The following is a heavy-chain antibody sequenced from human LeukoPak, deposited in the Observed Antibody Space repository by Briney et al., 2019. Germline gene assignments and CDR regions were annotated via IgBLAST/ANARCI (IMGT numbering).Heavy chain of an antibody. CDR1: GFIFSDYY. CDR2: ISSSGSTI. J-gene: IGHJ3*02. D-gene: IGHD3-3*01. V-gene: IGHV3-11*04. Sequence: GGSLRLSCAASGFIFSDYYMSWIRQAPGKGLEWVSYISSSGSTIYYADSVKGRFTISRDNAKNSLYLQMNSLRAEDTAVYYCAREQRITIFGVVISDAFDIWGQGTRVTVSS. CDR3: AREQRITIFGVVISDAFDI.